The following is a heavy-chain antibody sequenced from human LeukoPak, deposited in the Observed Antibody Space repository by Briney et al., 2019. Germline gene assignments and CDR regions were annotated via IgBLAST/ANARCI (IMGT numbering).Heavy chain of an antibody. CDR3: ARETLLTTVTTPDYGMDV. D-gene: IGHD4-17*01. V-gene: IGHV4-59*01. CDR1: GGSISSYY. Sequence: PSETLSLTCTVSGGSISSYYWSWIRQPPGKGLEWIGYIYYSGSTNYNPSLKSRVTISVDTSKNQFSLKLSSVTAADTAVYYCARETLLTTVTTPDYGMDVWGQGTTVTVSS. CDR2: IYYSGST. J-gene: IGHJ6*02.